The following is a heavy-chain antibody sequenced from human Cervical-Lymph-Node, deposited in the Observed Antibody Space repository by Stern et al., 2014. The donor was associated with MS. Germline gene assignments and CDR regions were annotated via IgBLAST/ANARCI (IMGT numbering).Heavy chain of an antibody. CDR2: ISFDGSNK. D-gene: IGHD6-19*01. J-gene: IGHJ4*02. V-gene: IGHV3-30*03. CDR3: ARGSDWYPFDY. Sequence: VQLVESGGGVVQPGRSLRLSCAVSGFGLATYGMHWVRQAPGTGMELVAVISFDGSNKNYAVSVKVRFTISRDNSKNTLYLQMSSLRAEDTAVYYCARGSDWYPFDYWGQGTLVTVSS. CDR1: GFGLATYG.